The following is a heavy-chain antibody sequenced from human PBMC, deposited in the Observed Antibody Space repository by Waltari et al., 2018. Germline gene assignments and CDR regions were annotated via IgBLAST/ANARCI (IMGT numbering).Heavy chain of an antibody. Sequence: QVQLVESGGGVVLPGGALRLSCKASGVIFSRQDMNWVRQAPGMGREWVSLIRFDGGKKFYADTVKGRFTVSRDNSRDTLYLHMESLRSGDTATYFCATQASISSPSFWGRGTLVTVSS. CDR1: GVIFSRQD. J-gene: IGHJ4*02. V-gene: IGHV3-30*02. CDR3: ATQASISSPSF. D-gene: IGHD3-16*02. CDR2: IRFDGGKK.